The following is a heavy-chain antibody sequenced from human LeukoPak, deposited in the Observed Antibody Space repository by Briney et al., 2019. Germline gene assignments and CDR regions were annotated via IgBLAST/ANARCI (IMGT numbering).Heavy chain of an antibody. V-gene: IGHV1-8*03. D-gene: IGHD3-10*01. CDR1: GYTFTSYD. Sequence: GASVKVSCKASGYTFTSYDINWVRQATGQGLEWMGWMNPNSGNTGYAQKFQGRVTITRNTSISTAYMELSSLRSEDTAVYYCWVSKFGSWRLWFGELSFDYWSQGTLVTVSS. CDR3: WVSKFGSWRLWFGELSFDY. CDR2: MNPNSGNT. J-gene: IGHJ4*02.